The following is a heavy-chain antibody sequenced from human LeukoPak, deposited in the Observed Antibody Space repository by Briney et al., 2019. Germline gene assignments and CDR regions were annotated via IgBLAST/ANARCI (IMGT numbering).Heavy chain of an antibody. CDR1: GGSISSSSYY. CDR3: ARHSMKDYDYVWGSYRPDAFDI. D-gene: IGHD3-16*02. J-gene: IGHJ3*02. CDR2: IYYSGST. V-gene: IGHV4-39*01. Sequence: SETLSLTRTVSGGSISSSSYYWGWIRQPPGKGLEWIGSIYYSGSTYYNPSLKCRVTISVDTSKNQFSLKLSSVTAADTAVYYCARHSMKDYDYVWGSYRPDAFDIWGQGTMVTVSS.